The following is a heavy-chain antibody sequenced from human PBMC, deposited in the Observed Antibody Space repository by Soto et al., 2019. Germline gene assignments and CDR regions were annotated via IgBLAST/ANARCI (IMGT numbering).Heavy chain of an antibody. CDR1: GFIFSDYA. CDR3: AKDRSKTISGSYLSS. D-gene: IGHD1-26*01. J-gene: IGHJ5*02. CDR2: ILFDGNKK. Sequence: QVQLVESGGGVVRPGRSLRLSCSASGFIFSDYAMHWVRQAPDKGMEWVAVILFDGNKKYYADSVKGRFTISRDNSKNTLHLQMNTLRAENTAVYYCAKDRSKTISGSYLSSWGQGSLVTVSS. V-gene: IGHV3-30*18.